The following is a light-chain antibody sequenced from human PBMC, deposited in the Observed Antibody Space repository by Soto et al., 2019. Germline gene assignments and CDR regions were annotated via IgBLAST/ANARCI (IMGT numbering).Light chain of an antibody. Sequence: QSLLTQPPSVSAAPGQKVTISCSGSSSNIGNNYVSWYQQLPGTAPKLLIYDNNKRPSGIPDRFSGSKSGTSATLGITGVQTGDEADYYCGTWDNSLSAGEVFGTGTKVTVL. CDR3: GTWDNSLSAGEV. J-gene: IGLJ1*01. CDR2: DNN. V-gene: IGLV1-51*01. CDR1: SSNIGNNY.